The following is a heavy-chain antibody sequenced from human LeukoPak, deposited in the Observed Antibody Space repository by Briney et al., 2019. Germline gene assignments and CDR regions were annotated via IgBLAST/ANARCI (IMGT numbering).Heavy chain of an antibody. CDR1: GFTFSSYS. J-gene: IGHJ3*02. CDR2: ISSSSSYI. V-gene: IGHV3-21*04. CDR3: ARDPNGDYIDTFDM. Sequence: GGSLRLSCAASGFTFSSYSMNWVRQAPGKGLEWVSSISSSSSYIYYADSVKGRFTISRDNAKNSLYLQMNSLRVEDTAVYFCARDPNGDYIDTFDMWGRGTMVSVSS. D-gene: IGHD4-17*01.